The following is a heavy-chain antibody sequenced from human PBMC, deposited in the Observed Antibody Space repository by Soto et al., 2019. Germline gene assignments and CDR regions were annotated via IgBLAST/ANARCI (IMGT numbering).Heavy chain of an antibody. V-gene: IGHV1-18*01. D-gene: IGHD1-26*01. Sequence: ASVKVSCKASRYTFTSHGISWVRQAPGQGLEWMGWISTYNGKTDYAQKFQGRVTMTADTRTNTGYMELRSLRSDDTAVYYCARLLTEGATYREDAFDIWGQGTRVTVSS. J-gene: IGHJ3*02. CDR2: ISTYNGKT. CDR3: ARLLTEGATYREDAFDI. CDR1: RYTFTSHG.